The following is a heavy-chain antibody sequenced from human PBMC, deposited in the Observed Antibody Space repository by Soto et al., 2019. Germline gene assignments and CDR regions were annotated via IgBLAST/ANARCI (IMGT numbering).Heavy chain of an antibody. CDR1: GSRFSNYV. CDR3: AREGRGKKAGYNGLVSLGY. J-gene: IGHJ4*02. V-gene: IGHV1-69*06. CDR2: IIPIFNST. D-gene: IGHD2-2*02. Sequence: ASVKVSCKVSGSRFSNYVISWVRQAPGHGLEWLGRIIPIFNSTKYAQNFQGRVTITADKSTSTASLELSSLRSDDAAVYFCAREGRGKKAGYNGLVSLGYWGQGTLVTVSS.